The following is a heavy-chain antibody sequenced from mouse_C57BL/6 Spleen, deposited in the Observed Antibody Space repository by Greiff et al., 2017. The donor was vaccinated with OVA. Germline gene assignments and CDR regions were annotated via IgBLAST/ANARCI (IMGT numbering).Heavy chain of an antibody. Sequence: DVQLQESGPGLVKPSQSLSLTCSVTGYSITSGYYWNWIRQFPGNKLEWMGYISYDGSNNYNPSLKNRISITRDTSKNQFFLKLNSVTTEDTATYYCARAGVVNWYFDVWGTGTTVTVSS. CDR3: ARAGVVNWYFDV. V-gene: IGHV3-6*01. D-gene: IGHD1-1*02. CDR2: ISYDGSN. CDR1: GYSITSGYY. J-gene: IGHJ1*03.